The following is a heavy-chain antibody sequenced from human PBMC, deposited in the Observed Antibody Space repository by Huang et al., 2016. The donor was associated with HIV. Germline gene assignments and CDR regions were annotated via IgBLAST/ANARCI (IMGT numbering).Heavy chain of an antibody. CDR1: GDFISSTNYY. J-gene: IGHJ4*02. D-gene: IGHD6-13*01. CDR3: ASQHIGAAATWF. V-gene: IGHV4-39*01. CDR2: VYQSGST. Sequence: QLQLQESGPGQVKPSETLSLTCTVSGDFISSTNYYWGWIRQSPGKGLGWVGVVYQSGSTNDNPPLKSRVTLSVDTSRNQCALRLNSVTAADTAVYYCASQHIGAAATWFWGRGTQVAVSS.